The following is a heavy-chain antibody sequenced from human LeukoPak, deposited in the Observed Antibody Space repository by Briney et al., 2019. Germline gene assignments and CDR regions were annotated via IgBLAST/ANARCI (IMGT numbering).Heavy chain of an antibody. V-gene: IGHV4-38-2*01. J-gene: IGHJ4*01. D-gene: IGHD2-2*01. CDR3: VGNAKSTSASCYPFDY. Sequence: SETLSLTCAVSGYSISSACYWGWIRQPPGKGLEWIGSMYDSVSTYYNPSLKSRLTISVDTSKNQFSLKLISMPAADRAVYYCVGNAKSTSASCYPFDYWGQGTPVTVSS. CDR1: GYSISSACY. CDR2: MYDSVST.